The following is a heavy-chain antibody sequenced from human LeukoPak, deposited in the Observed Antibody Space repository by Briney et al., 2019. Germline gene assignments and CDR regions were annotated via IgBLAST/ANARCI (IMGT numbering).Heavy chain of an antibody. Sequence: ASVKVSCTTSGYSFTGYYIHWVRQAPGQGLEWMGRINPNGGGPNYGQKFQGTVTMTRDTSISTAYLELSNLRSDDTAAYYCVRGYSYGFYFDYWGQGSLVTVSS. CDR2: INPNGGGP. J-gene: IGHJ4*02. D-gene: IGHD5-18*01. CDR1: GYSFTGYY. V-gene: IGHV1-2*06. CDR3: VRGYSYGFYFDY.